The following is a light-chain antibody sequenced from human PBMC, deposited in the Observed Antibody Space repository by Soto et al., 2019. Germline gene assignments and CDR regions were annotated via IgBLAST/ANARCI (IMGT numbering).Light chain of an antibody. CDR2: GAS. CDR1: QSISSNY. Sequence: EIVLTQSPGTLSMSPGERATLSCRASQSISSNYLAWYQQKPGQAPRLLIYGASSRYTGIPDRFSGSGSGTDFPLTISRLEAEAFAVYYCQQYGSSPRTFGQGTKVEFK. J-gene: IGKJ1*01. V-gene: IGKV3-20*01. CDR3: QQYGSSPRT.